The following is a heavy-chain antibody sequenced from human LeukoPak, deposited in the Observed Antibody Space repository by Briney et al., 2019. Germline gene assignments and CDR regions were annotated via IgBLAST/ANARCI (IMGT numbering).Heavy chain of an antibody. V-gene: IGHV4-34*01. CDR2: INHSGST. J-gene: IGHJ3*02. D-gene: IGHD2-2*01. CDR1: GGSFSGYY. CDR3: ASLFVAVPAAIPLDAFDI. Sequence: SETLSLTCAVYGGSFSGYYWSWIRQPPGKGLEWIGEINHSGSTNYNPSLKSRVTISVDTSKNQFSLKLSSVTAADTAVYYCASLFVAVPAAIPLDAFDIWGQGTMVTVSS.